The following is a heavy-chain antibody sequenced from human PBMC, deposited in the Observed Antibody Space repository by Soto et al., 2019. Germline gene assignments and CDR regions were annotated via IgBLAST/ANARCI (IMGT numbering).Heavy chain of an antibody. CDR2: ISYDGSNK. CDR1: GFTFSSYA. Sequence: PGGSLRLSCAACGFTFSSYAMHWVRQAPGKGLEWVAVISYDGSNKYYADSVKGRFTISRDNSKNTLYLQMNSLRAEDTAVYYCATSPCDGGDCPGWFDPWGQGTLVTVSS. V-gene: IGHV3-30-3*01. J-gene: IGHJ5*02. CDR3: ATSPCDGGDCPGWFDP. D-gene: IGHD2-21*02.